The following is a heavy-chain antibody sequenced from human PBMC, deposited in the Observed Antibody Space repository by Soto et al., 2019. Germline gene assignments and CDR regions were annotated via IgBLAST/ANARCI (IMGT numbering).Heavy chain of an antibody. CDR2: IYYSGST. Sequence: SETLSLTCTVSGGSISSGDYYWSWIRQPPGKGLEWIGYIYYSGSTYYNPSLKSRVTISVDTPKNQFSLKLSSVTTEDTAIYYCTADLPGHGGGFEFDYWGQGTLVTVSS. V-gene: IGHV4-30-4*01. CDR1: GGSISSGDYY. CDR3: TADLPGHGGGFEFDY. J-gene: IGHJ4*01. D-gene: IGHD2-15*01.